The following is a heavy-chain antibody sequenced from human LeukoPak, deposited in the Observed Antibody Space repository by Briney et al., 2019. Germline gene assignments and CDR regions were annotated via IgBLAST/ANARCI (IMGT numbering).Heavy chain of an antibody. J-gene: IGHJ4*02. Sequence: PEGSLRLSCAASGFTFSSYAMSWVRQAPGKGLEWIGSIYYSKNTYYNPSLKSRVTISADTSKNQFSLTLGSVSATDTAVYYCVSPRGFSYGYFDYWGQGTLVTVSS. CDR3: VSPRGFSYGYFDY. CDR1: GFTFSSYA. CDR2: IYYSKNT. V-gene: IGHV4-39*01. D-gene: IGHD5-18*01.